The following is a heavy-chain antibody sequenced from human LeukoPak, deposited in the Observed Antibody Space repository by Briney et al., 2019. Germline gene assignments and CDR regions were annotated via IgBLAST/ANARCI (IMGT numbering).Heavy chain of an antibody. D-gene: IGHD5-18*01. CDR3: ARGVGGYSHVRTIDI. V-gene: IGHV3-64*01. CDR1: GFTFSSYA. J-gene: IGHJ3*02. CDR2: ISSNGGST. Sequence: GGSLRLSCAASGFTFSSYAMHWVRQAPGKGLEYVSAISSNGGSTYYANSVKGRFTISRDNSKNTLYLQMGSLKAEDMALYYCARGVGGYSHVRTIDIWGQGTMVAVSS.